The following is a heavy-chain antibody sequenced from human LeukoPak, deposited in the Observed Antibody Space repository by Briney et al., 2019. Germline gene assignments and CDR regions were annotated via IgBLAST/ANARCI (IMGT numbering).Heavy chain of an antibody. CDR2: ISCYNGDP. V-gene: IGHV1-18*04. D-gene: IGHD5-12*01. Sequence: GASVKVSCEASGYTFTHHGISWVRQAPGQGLEWMGWISCYNGDPMYAQNVQGRATMTTDTSTTTAYIELRSLSSDDTAMYYCARDPSNSAGYHAHFDSWGQGTLVTVSS. CDR1: GYTFTHHG. CDR3: ARDPSNSAGYHAHFDS. J-gene: IGHJ4*02.